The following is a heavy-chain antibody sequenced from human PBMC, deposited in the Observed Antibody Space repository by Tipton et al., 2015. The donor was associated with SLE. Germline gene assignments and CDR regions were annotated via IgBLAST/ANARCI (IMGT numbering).Heavy chain of an antibody. CDR1: DYSISYGYY. V-gene: IGHV4-38-2*02. J-gene: IGHJ5*02. D-gene: IGHD3-10*01. Sequence: TLSLTCVVSDYSISYGYYLGWIRQPPGKGLEWIGSIYHSGKTYYNPSLKSRVTISVDTSKNQFSLKLSSVTAADTAVYYCARDSITMVQGDTVSLSWLDPWGQGTLVTVSS. CDR2: IYHSGKT. CDR3: ARDSITMVQGDTVSLSWLDP.